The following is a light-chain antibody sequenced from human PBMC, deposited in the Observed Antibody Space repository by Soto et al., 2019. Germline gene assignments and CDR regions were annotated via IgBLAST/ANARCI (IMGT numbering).Light chain of an antibody. CDR1: QSVSSK. CDR2: DTS. CDR3: QEYNNWHPIT. Sequence: EMVMTQSPATLSVSPGERATLSCRASQSVSSKLAWYQQKPGQAPRLLIYDTSTRATGIPVRFSGSGSGTEFTLTITSLQSEDFAVYYCQEYNNWHPITFGGGTKVDIK. V-gene: IGKV3-15*01. J-gene: IGKJ4*01.